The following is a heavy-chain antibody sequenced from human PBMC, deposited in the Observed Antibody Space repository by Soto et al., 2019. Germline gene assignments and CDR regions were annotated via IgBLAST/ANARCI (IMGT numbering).Heavy chain of an antibody. CDR1: GGTFSSYA. Sequence: SVKVSCKASGGTFSSYAISWVRQAPGQGLEWMGGIIPIFGTANYAQKFQGRVTITADESTSTAYMELSSLRSEDTAVYYCARGSQVATINNNWFDPWGQGTLVTVS. J-gene: IGHJ5*02. V-gene: IGHV1-69*13. CDR2: IIPIFGTA. D-gene: IGHD5-12*01. CDR3: ARGSQVATINNNWFDP.